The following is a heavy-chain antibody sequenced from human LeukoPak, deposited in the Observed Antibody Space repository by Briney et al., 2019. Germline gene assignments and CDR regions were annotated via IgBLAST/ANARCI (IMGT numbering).Heavy chain of an antibody. D-gene: IGHD3-3*01. CDR3: ARHGGISILRVAQPGGAFDI. J-gene: IGHJ3*02. CDR2: IIPIFGTA. V-gene: IGHV1-69*05. Sequence: SVKVSCKASGGTFSSYAISWVRQAPGQGLEWMGGIIPIFGTANYVQKFQGRVTITTDESTSTAYMELNSLRCEDTAMYYCARHGGISILRVAQPGGAFDIWGQGTMVTVSS. CDR1: GGTFSSYA.